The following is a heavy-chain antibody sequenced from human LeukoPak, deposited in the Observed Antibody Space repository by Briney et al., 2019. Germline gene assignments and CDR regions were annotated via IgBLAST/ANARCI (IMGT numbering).Heavy chain of an antibody. V-gene: IGHV4-34*01. CDR1: GGSFSGYY. CDR3: ARSEYSGTFDAFDI. D-gene: IGHD1-26*01. J-gene: IGHJ3*02. CDR2: INHSGST. Sequence: PSETLSLTCAVYGGSFSGYYWSWIRQPPGKGLEWIGEINHSGSTNYNPSLTSRVTISVDTSKNQFSLRLSSVTAADTAVYYCARSEYSGTFDAFDIWGQGTMVTVSS.